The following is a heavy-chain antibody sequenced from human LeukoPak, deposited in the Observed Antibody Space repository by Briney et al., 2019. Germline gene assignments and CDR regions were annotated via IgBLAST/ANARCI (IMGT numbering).Heavy chain of an antibody. V-gene: IGHV1-69*05. Sequence: ASVKVSCKASGGTFSSYAISWVRQAPGQGLEWMGGIIPIFGTANYAQKFQGRVTITTDESTSTAYMELSSLRSEDTAVYYCARSTVVMGGYYFDYWGQGTLVTVSS. CDR2: IIPIFGTA. CDR1: GGTFSSYA. CDR3: ARSTVVMGGYYFDY. D-gene: IGHD4-23*01. J-gene: IGHJ4*02.